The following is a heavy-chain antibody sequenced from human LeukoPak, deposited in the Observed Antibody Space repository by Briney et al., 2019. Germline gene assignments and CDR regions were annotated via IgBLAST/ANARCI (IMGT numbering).Heavy chain of an antibody. Sequence: GGSLRLSCAASGFTFSRYWMHWVRQAPGKGLVWVSRINQDESSTSYADSVKGRFTISRDNAKNTLYLQMNSLRAEDTAVYYCASIAAAALNWFDPWGQGTLVTVSS. CDR3: ASIAAAALNWFDP. CDR2: INQDESST. V-gene: IGHV3-74*01. CDR1: GFTFSRYW. J-gene: IGHJ5*02. D-gene: IGHD6-13*01.